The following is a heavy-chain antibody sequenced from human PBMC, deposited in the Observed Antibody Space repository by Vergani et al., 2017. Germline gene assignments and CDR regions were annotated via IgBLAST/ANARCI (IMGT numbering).Heavy chain of an antibody. CDR1: GFTFSSHG. V-gene: IGHV3-33*01. J-gene: IGHJ5*01. CDR2: IWYDGSNT. D-gene: IGHD5-24*01. Sequence: QVQLVESEGGVVQPGRSLTLSCVASGFTFSSHGMHWVRQAPGKGLEWVAIIWYDGSNTYYGDSVKGRFTISRDNSKNTLYLQMNSLRVEDTAVYYCARTGQEKRFDSWRQATLVTVSS. CDR3: ARTGQEKRFDS.